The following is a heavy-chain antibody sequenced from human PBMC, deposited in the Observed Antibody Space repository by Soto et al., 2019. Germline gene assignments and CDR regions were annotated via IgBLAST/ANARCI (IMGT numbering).Heavy chain of an antibody. D-gene: IGHD3-16*02. CDR1: GASISSGVYY. Sequence: QVQLQESGPGLVKPSQTLSLTCTVSGASISSGVYYWGWIRQHPGKGLEWIGFIYYIGTSYYNPSLESRITLSVDTSKNHFSLNLTSVTAADTAVYYCARVLRDVLSDRYYWYFDLWGRGTLVTVSS. J-gene: IGHJ2*01. V-gene: IGHV4-31*03. CDR3: ARVLRDVLSDRYYWYFDL. CDR2: IYYIGTS.